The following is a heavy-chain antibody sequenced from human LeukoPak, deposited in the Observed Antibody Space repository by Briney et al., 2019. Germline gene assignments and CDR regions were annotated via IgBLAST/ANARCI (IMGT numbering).Heavy chain of an antibody. D-gene: IGHD2/OR15-2a*01. CDR1: GGSISRYY. Sequence: SETLSLTCTVSGGSISRYYWSWIRQPPGKGLEWIGYIYYSGSTNYNPSLKSRVTISVDTSKNQFSLKLSSVTAADTAVYYCARFSQYYDSPTHYLDYWGQGILVTVSS. V-gene: IGHV4-59*01. J-gene: IGHJ4*02. CDR2: IYYSGST. CDR3: ARFSQYYDSPTHYLDY.